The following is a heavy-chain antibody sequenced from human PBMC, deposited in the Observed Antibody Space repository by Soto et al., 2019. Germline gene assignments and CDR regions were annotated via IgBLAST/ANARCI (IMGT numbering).Heavy chain of an antibody. V-gene: IGHV3-48*03. CDR3: AREVYYYYDSSGYSDY. CDR1: GFTFSSYE. Sequence: HPGGSLRLSCAASGFTFSSYEMNWVRQAPGKGLEWVSYISSSGSTIYYADSVKGRFTISRDNAKNSLYLQMNSLRAEDTAVYYCAREVYYYYDSSGYSDYWGQGTLVTVSS. J-gene: IGHJ4*02. D-gene: IGHD3-22*01. CDR2: ISSSGSTI.